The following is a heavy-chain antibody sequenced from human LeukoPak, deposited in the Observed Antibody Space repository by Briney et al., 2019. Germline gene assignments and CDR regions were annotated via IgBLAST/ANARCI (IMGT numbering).Heavy chain of an antibody. CDR2: IIPILGIA. Sequence: ASVKVSCKASGGTFSSYAISWVRQAPGQGLEWMGRIIPILGIANYAQKFQDRVTITADKSTSTAYMELSSLRSEDTAVYYCASGGHSGYDIDYWGQGTLVTVSS. D-gene: IGHD5-12*01. CDR1: GGTFSSYA. CDR3: ASGGHSGYDIDY. V-gene: IGHV1-69*04. J-gene: IGHJ4*02.